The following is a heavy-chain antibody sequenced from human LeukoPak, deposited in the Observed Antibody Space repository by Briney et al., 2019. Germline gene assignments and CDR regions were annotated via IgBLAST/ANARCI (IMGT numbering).Heavy chain of an antibody. J-gene: IGHJ6*02. CDR3: ARLSTPARARGYSYGFQAGMDV. CDR2: IHPSGML. D-gene: IGHD5-18*01. CDR1: GASFNSDDQY. V-gene: IGHV4-39*01. Sequence: SETLSLTCTVSGASFNSDDQYWNWIRQSPGKGLEWIGSIHPSGMLYNNPSLKSRVTISVDTSKNQFSLKLSSVTAADTAVYYCARLSTPARARGYSYGFQAGMDVWGQGTTVTVSS.